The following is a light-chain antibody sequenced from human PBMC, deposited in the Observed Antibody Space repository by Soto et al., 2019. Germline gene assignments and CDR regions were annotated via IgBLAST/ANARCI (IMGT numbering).Light chain of an antibody. CDR2: SNS. J-gene: IGLJ3*02. CDR3: AAWDDSLTGSWV. CDR1: SSNLGQNP. Sequence: QSVLTQPPSASGTPGQRVTISCSGSSSNLGQNPVHWYQQLPGTAPKLLIYSNSYRPSGVPDRFSGSKSGTSASLAISGLQSEDEPDYYCAAWDDSLTGSWVFGGGTKLTVL. V-gene: IGLV1-44*01.